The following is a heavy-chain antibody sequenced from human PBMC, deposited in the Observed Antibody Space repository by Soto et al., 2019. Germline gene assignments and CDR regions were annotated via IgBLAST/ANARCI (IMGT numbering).Heavy chain of an antibody. CDR2: INPSGGST. J-gene: IGHJ4*02. Sequence: EASVKVSCKASGYTFTSYAMHWVRQAPGQGLEWMGIINPSGGSTSYAQKFQGRVTMTRDTSTSTVYMELSSLRSEDTAVYYCARDQGAAMIVPWADYWGQGTLVTVST. D-gene: IGHD3-22*01. CDR3: ARDQGAAMIVPWADY. CDR1: GYTFTSYA. V-gene: IGHV1-46*01.